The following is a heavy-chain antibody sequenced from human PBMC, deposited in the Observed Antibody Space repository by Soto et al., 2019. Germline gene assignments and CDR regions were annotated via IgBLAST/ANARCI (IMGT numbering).Heavy chain of an antibody. CDR2: IDPSDSET. J-gene: IGHJ4*02. CDR3: AGRSYGESSVGYFDY. V-gene: IGHV5-10-1*01. CDR1: GYSFTRYW. D-gene: IGHD5-18*01. Sequence: GEALKISCRGSGYSFTRYWIGWVRQMPGKGLGWMGRIDPSDSETTQSPSFQVHITISAAKSITTADLHWNSPKASDSSMYFCAGRSYGESSVGYFDYWGQGTLVTVSS.